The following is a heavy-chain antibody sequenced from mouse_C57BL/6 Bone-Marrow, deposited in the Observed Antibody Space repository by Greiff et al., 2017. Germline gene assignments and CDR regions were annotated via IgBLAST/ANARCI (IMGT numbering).Heavy chain of an antibody. Sequence: QVQLQQPGAELVKPGASVKMSCKASGYTFTSYWITWVKQRPGQGLEWIGDLYPGSGSTNYNEKFKSKATLTVDTSSSTAYMQLSSLTSEDSAVYYCASPYYDYGGFAYWGQGTLVTVSA. CDR1: GYTFTSYW. V-gene: IGHV1-55*01. D-gene: IGHD2-4*01. J-gene: IGHJ3*01. CDR2: LYPGSGST. CDR3: ASPYYDYGGFAY.